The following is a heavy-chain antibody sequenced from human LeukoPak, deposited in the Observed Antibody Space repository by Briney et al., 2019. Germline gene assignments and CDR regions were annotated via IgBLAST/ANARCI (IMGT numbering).Heavy chain of an antibody. J-gene: IGHJ6*02. V-gene: IGHV1-69*02. CDR3: ASSDYVWGSYREGMDV. CDR1: GGTFSSYT. D-gene: IGHD3-16*02. Sequence: ASVKVSCKASGGTFSSYTISWVRQAPGQGLEWMGRIIPILGIANYAQKLQGRVTITADKSTSTAYMELRSLRSDDTAVYYCASSDYVWGSYREGMDVWGQGTTVTVSS. CDR2: IIPILGIA.